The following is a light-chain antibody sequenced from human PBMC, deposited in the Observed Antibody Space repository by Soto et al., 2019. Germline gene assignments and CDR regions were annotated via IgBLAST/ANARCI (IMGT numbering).Light chain of an antibody. Sequence: QSALTQPRSVSGSPGQSVAISCTGTSSDIGGYNYVSWYQQHPGRAPKLVIYHVSKRPSGVPDRFFGSKSGNTASLTISGLQAEDEADYYCSSFAGGPYVFGTGTKVTVL. J-gene: IGLJ1*01. V-gene: IGLV2-11*01. CDR3: SSFAGGPYV. CDR1: SSDIGGYNY. CDR2: HVS.